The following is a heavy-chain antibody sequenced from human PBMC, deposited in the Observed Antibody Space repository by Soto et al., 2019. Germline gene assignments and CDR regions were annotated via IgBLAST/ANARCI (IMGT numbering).Heavy chain of an antibody. J-gene: IGHJ4*02. D-gene: IGHD3-22*01. Sequence: SETLSLTCTVSGGTVSSGSYYWSWSPHPTGKGLEWMGYIYYGGRTNYNPSLKSRVTISVDTAKNKFSLKLRFLTAADTAVYYCARAEVVVGHTFSWGQGTLVTVSS. V-gene: IGHV4-61*01. CDR2: IYYGGRT. CDR3: ARAEVVVGHTFS. CDR1: GGTVSSGSYY.